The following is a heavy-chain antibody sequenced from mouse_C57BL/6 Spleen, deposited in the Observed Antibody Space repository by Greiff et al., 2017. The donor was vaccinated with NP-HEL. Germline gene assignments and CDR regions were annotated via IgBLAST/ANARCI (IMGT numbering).Heavy chain of an antibody. CDR3: ARSNYGSSYVFDY. J-gene: IGHJ2*01. V-gene: IGHV1-69*01. Sequence: VQLQQSGAELVMPGASVKLSCKASGYTFTSYWMHWVKQRPGPGLEWIGEIDPSDSYTNYNQKFKGKSTLTVDKSSSTAYMQLSSLTSEDSAVYYCARSNYGSSYVFDYWGQGTTLTVAS. CDR2: IDPSDSYT. CDR1: GYTFTSYW. D-gene: IGHD1-1*01.